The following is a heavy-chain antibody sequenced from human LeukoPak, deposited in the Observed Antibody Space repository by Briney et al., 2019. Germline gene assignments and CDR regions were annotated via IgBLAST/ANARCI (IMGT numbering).Heavy chain of an antibody. CDR1: GGSFSGYY. V-gene: IGHV4-34*01. Sequence: SETLSLTCAVYGGSFSGYYWSWIRQPPGKGLEWIGEINHSGSTNYNPSLKSRVTISVDTSKNQFSLKLSSATAADTAVYYCARGLSTVVTQGFQHWGQGTLVTVSS. CDR2: INHSGST. CDR3: ARGLSTVVTQGFQH. J-gene: IGHJ1*01. D-gene: IGHD4-23*01.